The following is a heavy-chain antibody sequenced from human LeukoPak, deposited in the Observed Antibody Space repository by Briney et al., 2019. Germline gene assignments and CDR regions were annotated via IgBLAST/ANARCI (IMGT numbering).Heavy chain of an antibody. V-gene: IGHV4-4*02. Sequence: SETLSLTCAVSGGSISSSNWWSWVRQPPGKGLEWIGEIYHSGSTNYNPSLKRRVTISVDKSKNQFSLKLSSVTAADTAVYYCASKAGYYYYYYMDVWGKGTTVTVSS. CDR2: IYHSGST. CDR1: GGSISSSNW. CDR3: ASKAGYYYYYYMDV. J-gene: IGHJ6*03. D-gene: IGHD6-19*01.